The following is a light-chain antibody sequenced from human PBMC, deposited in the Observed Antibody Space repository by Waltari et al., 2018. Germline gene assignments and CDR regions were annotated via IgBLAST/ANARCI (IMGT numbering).Light chain of an antibody. CDR3: QVWDFTSDHLV. CDR1: NFGTKS. J-gene: IGLJ2*01. V-gene: IGLV3-21*04. Sequence: SYVLTQPPSVSVAPGQTARISWGGNNFGTKSVQCYQPPPGQAPVFVIYYDRDRASGIPERFSGSNSGYTATLTISRVEAGDEADYFCQVWDFTSDHLVFGGGTKLTVL. CDR2: YDR.